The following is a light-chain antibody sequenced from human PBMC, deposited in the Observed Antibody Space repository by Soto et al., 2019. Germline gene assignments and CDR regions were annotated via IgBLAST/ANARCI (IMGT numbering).Light chain of an antibody. J-gene: IGKJ2*01. Sequence: DIQMTQSPSSLSASVGDRVTITCRASQTISSYLNWYQQKPGKAPKLLIYAASSLQSGVPSRFSCSGSGTDFTLTISTLQPEDFATDYCQQSHSIPYTFGQGTKLEIK. CDR2: AAS. V-gene: IGKV1-39*01. CDR1: QTISSY. CDR3: QQSHSIPYT.